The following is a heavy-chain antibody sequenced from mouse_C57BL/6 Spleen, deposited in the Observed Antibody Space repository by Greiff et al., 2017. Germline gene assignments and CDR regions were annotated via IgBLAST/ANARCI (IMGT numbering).Heavy chain of an antibody. CDR3: ARRLAGPIAY. D-gene: IGHD1-1*01. CDR1: GYSFTGYY. CDR2: VNPSTGGT. J-gene: IGHJ3*01. V-gene: IGHV1-42*01. Sequence: EVQLQQSGPELVKPGASVKISCKASGYSFTGYYMNWVKQSPEKSLEWIGEVNPSTGGTTYNQKFKAKATLTVDKSSSTAYMQLKSLTSEDSAVYYCARRLAGPIAYWGQGTLVTVSA.